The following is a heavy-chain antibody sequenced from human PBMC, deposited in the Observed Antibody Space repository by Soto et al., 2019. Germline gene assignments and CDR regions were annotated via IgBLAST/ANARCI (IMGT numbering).Heavy chain of an antibody. CDR1: GYTFTSYD. CDR3: ATSGGGWYLY. V-gene: IGHV1-8*01. D-gene: IGHD6-19*01. CDR2: LNPNSGNT. Sequence: QVQLVQSGAEVKKPGASVKVSCKASGYTFTSYDINWVRQATGQGLEWMGWLNPNSGNTGFAQKFQGRAPLTRNTSVNTAYIELSSLRSDDTAIYYCATSGGGWYLYWGQGTLVTVSS. J-gene: IGHJ4*02.